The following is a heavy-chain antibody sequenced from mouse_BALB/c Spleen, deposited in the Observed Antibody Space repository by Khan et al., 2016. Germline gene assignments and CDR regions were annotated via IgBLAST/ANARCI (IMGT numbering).Heavy chain of an antibody. CDR3: ARNDYEVDY. D-gene: IGHD2-4*01. CDR1: GYTFTSYW. J-gene: IGHJ2*01. V-gene: IGHV1-87*01. Sequence: QVRLQQSGAELARPGASVKLSCKASGYTFTSYWMQWVKQRPGQGLEWIGAIYPGDGDTRYTQKFKGKATLTADKSSSTAYMQLSSLASEDSAFYYCARNDYEVDYWGQGTTLTVSS. CDR2: IYPGDGDT.